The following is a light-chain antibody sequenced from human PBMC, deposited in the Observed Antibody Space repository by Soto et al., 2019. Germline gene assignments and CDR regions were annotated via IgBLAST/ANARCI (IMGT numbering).Light chain of an antibody. V-gene: IGLV2-11*01. CDR2: DVT. J-gene: IGLJ1*01. CDR3: SYMRNSLYV. CDR1: SSDVGGYNY. Sequence: QSALTQPRSVSGSPGQSVTISCTGTSSDVGGYNYVSWYQQHPGKAPKLMISDVTKRPSGVPDRFSGSKSGSTASLTISGLQAEDEADYYCSYMRNSLYVFGTGTKLTVL.